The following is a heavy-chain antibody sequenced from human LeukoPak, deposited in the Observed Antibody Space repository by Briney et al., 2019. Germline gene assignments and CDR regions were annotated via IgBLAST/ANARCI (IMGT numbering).Heavy chain of an antibody. J-gene: IGHJ6*02. CDR3: GRVGCTGGNCKPYAYYATDV. CDR2: IWYDGSDK. V-gene: IGHV3-33*01. Sequence: GRSLRLSCAASGFTFNTYAMHWVRQAPGKGLEWAAIIWYDGSDKYYADSVRGRFTISRDNSKNTLYLQMNSLRAEDTAVYYCGRVGCTGGNCKPYAYYATDVWGQGTTVTVSS. D-gene: IGHD2-15*01. CDR1: GFTFNTYA.